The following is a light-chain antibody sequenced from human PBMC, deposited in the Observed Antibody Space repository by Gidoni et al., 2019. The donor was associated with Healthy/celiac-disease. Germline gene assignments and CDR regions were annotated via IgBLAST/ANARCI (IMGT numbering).Light chain of an antibody. CDR2: AAS. Sequence: DIKMTQSPSSLSASVGDRVTITCRASQSISSYLNWYQQKPGKAPKLLIYAASSLQSGVPSRFSGSGSGTDFTLTISSLQPEDFATYYCQQSYSTPQRTFXQXTKVEIK. J-gene: IGKJ1*01. V-gene: IGKV1-39*01. CDR3: QQSYSTPQRT. CDR1: QSISSY.